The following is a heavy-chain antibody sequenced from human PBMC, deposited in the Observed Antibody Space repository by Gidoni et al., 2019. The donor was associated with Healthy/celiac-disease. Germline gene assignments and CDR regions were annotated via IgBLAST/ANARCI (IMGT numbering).Heavy chain of an antibody. J-gene: IGHJ4*02. D-gene: IGHD2-8*02. V-gene: IGHV3-9*01. CDR1: GFTFDDYA. Sequence: EVQLVESGGGLVQPGRSLRLSFAPSGFTFDDYAMHWVRQAPGKGLEWVSGISWNSGSIGYADSVKGRFTISRDNAKNSLYLQMNSLRAEDTALYYCASGTGTSDYWGQGTLVTVSS. CDR2: ISWNSGSI. CDR3: ASGTGTSDY.